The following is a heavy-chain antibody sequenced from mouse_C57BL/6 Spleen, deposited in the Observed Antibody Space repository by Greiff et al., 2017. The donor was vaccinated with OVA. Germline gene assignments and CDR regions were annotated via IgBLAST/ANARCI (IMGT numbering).Heavy chain of an antibody. CDR2: ISDGGSYT. CDR1: GFTFSSYA. Sequence: EVQLVESGGGLVKPGGSLKLSCAASGFTFSSYAMSWVRQTPEKRLEWVATISDGGSYTYYPDNVKGRFTISRDNAKNNLYLQMSHLKSEDTAMYYCARDGGGSQFAYWGQGTLVTVSA. CDR3: ARDGGGSQFAY. D-gene: IGHD1-1*02. J-gene: IGHJ3*01. V-gene: IGHV5-4*01.